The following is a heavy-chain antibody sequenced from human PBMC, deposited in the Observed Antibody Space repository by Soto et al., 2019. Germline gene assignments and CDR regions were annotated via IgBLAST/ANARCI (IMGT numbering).Heavy chain of an antibody. V-gene: IGHV3-23*01. D-gene: IGHD3-22*01. CDR3: AKAQPSVVVIWGDDFDI. J-gene: IGHJ3*02. CDR1: GFTFGSYA. Sequence: GSPRVSCAASGFTFGSYAMSWVRQAPGKGLERVSAISGSGGSTYYADSVKGRFTISRDNSKNTLYLQMNSLRAEDTAVYYCAKAQPSVVVIWGDDFDIWGQGPMGTVSS. CDR2: ISGSGGST.